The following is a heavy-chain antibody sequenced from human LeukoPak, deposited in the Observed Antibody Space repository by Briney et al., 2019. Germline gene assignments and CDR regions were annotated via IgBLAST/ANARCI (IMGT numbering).Heavy chain of an antibody. V-gene: IGHV4-59*08. D-gene: IGHD2-2*01. CDR1: GGSISSYY. J-gene: IGHJ4*02. CDR2: IYYSGTT. Sequence: SETLSLTCTVSGGSISSYYWSWIRHPPGKGLEWIGYIYYSGTTKYNPSLKSRVTLSLDTSKNQFSLRLNSVTAADTAVYYCARRVAVPGSYYFDYWSQGTLVTVSS. CDR3: ARRVAVPGSYYFDY.